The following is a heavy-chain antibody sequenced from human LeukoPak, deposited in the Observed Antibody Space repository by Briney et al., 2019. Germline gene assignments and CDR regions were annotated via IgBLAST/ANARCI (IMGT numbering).Heavy chain of an antibody. V-gene: IGHV3-49*03. CDR2: IRSKAYGGTT. D-gene: IGHD5-18*01. J-gene: IGHJ6*03. CDR1: GFTFGDYA. Sequence: GGSLRLSCTASGFTFGDYAMSWFRQAPGKGLEWVGFIRSKAYGGTTEYAASVKGRFTISRDDSKSIAYLRMNSLKTEDTAVYYCTRGTDTAMVRYYYYYMDVWGKGTTVTVSS. CDR3: TRGTDTAMVRYYYYYMDV.